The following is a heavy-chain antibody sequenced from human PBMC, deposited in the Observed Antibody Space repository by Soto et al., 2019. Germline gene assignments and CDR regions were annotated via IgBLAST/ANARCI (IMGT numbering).Heavy chain of an antibody. D-gene: IGHD2-2*01. CDR1: GGTFVRHV. J-gene: IGHJ4*02. Sequence: QVQLVQSGAEVKKPESSVKVSCKTSGGTFVRHVISWVRQAPGQGPEWMGKINPLSGIPNYAQKFQDRVTVTADTDSSTAYIELSSLRSDDTAVYYCAAPACAATWCSPSHNLDHWGQGTLVTVSS. V-gene: IGHV1-69*09. CDR2: INPLSGIP. CDR3: AAPACAATWCSPSHNLDH.